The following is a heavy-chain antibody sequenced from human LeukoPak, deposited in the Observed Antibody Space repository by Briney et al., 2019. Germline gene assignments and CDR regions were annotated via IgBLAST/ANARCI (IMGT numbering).Heavy chain of an antibody. CDR3: ARGARYSSSWSLDY. CDR1: GFTFSSYS. J-gene: IGHJ4*02. V-gene: IGHV3-21*01. CDR2: ISSSSSYI. D-gene: IGHD6-13*01. Sequence: GGSLRLSCAASGFTFSSYSMNWVRQAPGKGLEWVSSISSSSSYIYYADSVKGRFTISRDNAKNSLYLQMNSLRAEDTAVYYCARGARYSSSWSLDYWGQGTLVTVSS.